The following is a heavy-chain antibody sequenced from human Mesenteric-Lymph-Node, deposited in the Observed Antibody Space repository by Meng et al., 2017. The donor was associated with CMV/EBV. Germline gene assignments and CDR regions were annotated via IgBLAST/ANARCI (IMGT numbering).Heavy chain of an antibody. D-gene: IGHD3-9*01. V-gene: IGHV4-34*01. Sequence: QSQLLQWGAGLLKPSETLSVTCAVDGGSFSGYYWNWIRQSPEKGLEWIGEINHSGSTTYNPSFTSRIIISVDTSTNQISLNMSSVTAADTAVYYCARGSSYDILTGYFDYWGQGALVTVSS. CDR3: ARGSSYDILTGYFDY. CDR1: GGSFSGYY. J-gene: IGHJ4*02. CDR2: INHSGST.